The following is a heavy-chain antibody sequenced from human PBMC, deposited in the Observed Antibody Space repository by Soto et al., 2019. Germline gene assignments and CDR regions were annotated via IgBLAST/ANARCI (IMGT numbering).Heavy chain of an antibody. J-gene: IGHJ4*02. Sequence: ASVKVSCKASGYTFTSYGISWVRQAPGQRLEWMGWINAGYGNTKSSQKFQDRVTISRDTSASTAYMELTSLRSEDTAVYYCARDTGDGTFDFWGQGTLVTVSS. CDR2: INAGYGNT. V-gene: IGHV1-3*01. CDR1: GYTFTSYG. CDR3: ARDTGDGTFDF. D-gene: IGHD7-27*01.